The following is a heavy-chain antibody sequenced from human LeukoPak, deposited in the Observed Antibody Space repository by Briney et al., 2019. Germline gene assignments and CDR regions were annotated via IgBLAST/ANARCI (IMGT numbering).Heavy chain of an antibody. CDR2: ISGSGGST. Sequence: GGSLRLSCAASGFTFNSYAMNWVRQAPGKGLEWVSAISGSGGSTYYVDSVRGRFSISRDNPKNTLYLQMNGLRAEDTAVYYCAKDRRSSDWSPDCWGQGTLVTVSS. V-gene: IGHV3-23*01. J-gene: IGHJ4*02. CDR3: AKDRRSSDWSPDC. CDR1: GFTFNSYA. D-gene: IGHD6-19*01.